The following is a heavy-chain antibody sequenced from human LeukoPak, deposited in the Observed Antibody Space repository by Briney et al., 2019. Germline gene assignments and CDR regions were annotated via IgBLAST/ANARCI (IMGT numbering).Heavy chain of an antibody. J-gene: IGHJ4*02. D-gene: IGHD6-13*01. V-gene: IGHV3-21*01. CDR3: ARDPTIAEAW. CDR2: ISSGGSYI. CDR1: GFTLSSYS. Sequence: GGSLRLSCTASGFTLSSYSMTWVRQAPAKGLEWVSSISSGGSYIYYADSVKGRFTTSRDNARNSLYLQMNSLRAEDTAVYYCARDPTIAEAWWGQGTQVTVSS.